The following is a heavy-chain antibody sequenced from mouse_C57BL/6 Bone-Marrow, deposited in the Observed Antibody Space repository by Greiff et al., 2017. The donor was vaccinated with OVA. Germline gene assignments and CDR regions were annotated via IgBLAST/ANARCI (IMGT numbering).Heavy chain of an antibody. J-gene: IGHJ3*01. D-gene: IGHD2-3*01. CDR1: GYTFTDHT. V-gene: IGHV1-78*01. CDR2: IYPRDGST. Sequence: SDAELVKPGASVKISCKVSGYTFTDHTIHWMKQRPEQGLEWIGYIYPRDGSTKYNEKFKGKATLPADKSSSTAYMQLNSLTSEASAVYFCARKGGLLRPALFAYWGQGTLVTVSA. CDR3: ARKGGLLRPALFAY.